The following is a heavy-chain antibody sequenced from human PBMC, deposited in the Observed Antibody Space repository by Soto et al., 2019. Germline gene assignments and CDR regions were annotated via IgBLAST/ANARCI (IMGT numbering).Heavy chain of an antibody. CDR2: ISGSGGST. CDR1: GFTFSSYA. Sequence: LKISCAASGFTFSSYAMSWVRQAPGKGLEWVSAISGSGGSTYYADSVKGRFTISRDNSKNTLYLQMNSLRAEDTAVYYCAKSRQLWPDAFDIWGQGTMVTVSS. D-gene: IGHD5-18*01. CDR3: AKSRQLWPDAFDI. V-gene: IGHV3-23*01. J-gene: IGHJ3*02.